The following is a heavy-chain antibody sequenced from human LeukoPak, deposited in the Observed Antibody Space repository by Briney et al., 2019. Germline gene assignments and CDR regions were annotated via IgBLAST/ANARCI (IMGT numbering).Heavy chain of an antibody. D-gene: IGHD3-10*01. CDR1: GYTLTELS. CDR2: FDPEDGET. Sequence: GASVKVSCKVSGYTLTELSMHWVRQAPGKGLEWMGGFDPEDGETIYAQKFQGRVTMTEDTSTDTAYMELSSLRSEDTAVYYCARYHVDITMVRGVNDAFDIWDQGTMVTVSS. CDR3: ARYHVDITMVRGVNDAFDI. J-gene: IGHJ3*02. V-gene: IGHV1-24*01.